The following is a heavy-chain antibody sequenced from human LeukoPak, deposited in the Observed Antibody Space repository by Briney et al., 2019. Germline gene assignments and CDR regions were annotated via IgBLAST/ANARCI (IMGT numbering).Heavy chain of an antibody. Sequence: GGSLRLSCAASGFTVSSYEMNWVRQAPGKGLEWVSYISSSGRTIYYADSVKGRFTISRDNAKNSLYLQMNSLRAEDTAVYYCARDGLGYCSSTSCFPGGWFDPWGQGTLVTVSS. J-gene: IGHJ5*02. D-gene: IGHD2-2*01. V-gene: IGHV3-48*03. CDR1: GFTVSSYE. CDR3: ARDGLGYCSSTSCFPGGWFDP. CDR2: ISSSGRTI.